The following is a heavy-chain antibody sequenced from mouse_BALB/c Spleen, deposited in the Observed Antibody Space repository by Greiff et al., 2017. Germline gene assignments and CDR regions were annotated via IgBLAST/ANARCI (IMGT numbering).Heavy chain of an antibody. CDR1: GFTFSDYG. V-gene: IGHV5-15*02. CDR3: AREGGQNAMDY. J-gene: IGHJ4*01. Sequence: EVQLVESGGGLVQPGGSRKLSCAASGFTFSDYGMAWVRQAPGKGPEWVAFISNLAYSIYYADTVTGRFTISRENAKNTLYLEMSSLRSEDTAMYYCAREGGQNAMDYWGQGTSVTVSS. CDR2: ISNLAYSI. D-gene: IGHD3-3*01.